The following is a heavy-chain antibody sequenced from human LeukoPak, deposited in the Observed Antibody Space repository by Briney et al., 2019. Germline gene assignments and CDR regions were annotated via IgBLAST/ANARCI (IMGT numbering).Heavy chain of an antibody. Sequence: PGGSLRLSCAASGFTFSRNGMTWVRQAPGKGLEWVSAISGSGGNTYYADSVKGRFTISRDNSKNTLYLQMNSLRAEDTAVYYCAKGRNTAMVPSPVDYWGQGTLVTVSS. CDR1: GFTFSRNG. V-gene: IGHV3-23*01. CDR3: AKGRNTAMVPSPVDY. CDR2: ISGSGGNT. D-gene: IGHD5-18*01. J-gene: IGHJ4*02.